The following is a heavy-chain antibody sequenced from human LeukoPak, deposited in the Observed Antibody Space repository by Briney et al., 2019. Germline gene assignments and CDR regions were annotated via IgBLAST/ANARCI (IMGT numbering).Heavy chain of an antibody. J-gene: IGHJ4*02. CDR3: VRTLAYYYDSGGFDY. D-gene: IGHD3-22*01. V-gene: IGHV3-74*01. CDR1: GFTFSGYW. CDR2: INSDGSST. Sequence: GWSLRPSCAASGFTFSGYWVHWVRRVPGKGLVWVSRINSDGSSTNYADPVRGRFTISRDNAKNTLFLQMNSLRAEDTAVYYCVRTLAYYYDSGGFDYWGQGTLVTVSS.